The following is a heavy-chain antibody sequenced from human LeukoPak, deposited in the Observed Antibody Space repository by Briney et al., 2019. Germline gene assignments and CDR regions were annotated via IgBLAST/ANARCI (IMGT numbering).Heavy chain of an antibody. CDR3: ARGDYYDSSGSLSEAFDI. CDR2: MNPNSGNT. Sequence: ASVRVSCKASGYTFTSYDINWVRQATGQGLEWMGWMNPNSGNTGYAQKFQGRVTMTRNTSISTAYMALSSLRSEDTAMYYCARGDYYDSSGSLSEAFDIWGQGTMVTVSS. D-gene: IGHD3-22*01. J-gene: IGHJ3*02. V-gene: IGHV1-8*01. CDR1: GYTFTSYD.